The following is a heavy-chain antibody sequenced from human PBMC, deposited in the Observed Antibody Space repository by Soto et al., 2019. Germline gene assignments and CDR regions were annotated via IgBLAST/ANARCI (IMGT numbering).Heavy chain of an antibody. V-gene: IGHV3-53*01. D-gene: IGHD3-22*01. CDR3: ARRGYYYESSGYYPLFDC. CDR1: EFTVSNNY. CDR2: IYGDGDT. Sequence: EVQVVESGGGFIHPGGSLRLSCAASEFTVSNNYMSWVRQAPGKGLEWVSVIYGDGDTYYADSVKGRFTISRDNSKNTQYLQMNDLRAEDTAVYYCARRGYYYESSGYYPLFDCWGQGTLVTVS. J-gene: IGHJ4*02.